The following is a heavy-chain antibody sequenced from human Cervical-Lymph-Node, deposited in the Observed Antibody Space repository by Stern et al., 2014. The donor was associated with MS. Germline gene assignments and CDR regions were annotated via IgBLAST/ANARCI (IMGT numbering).Heavy chain of an antibody. Sequence: QLVQSGAEVKKPGSSVRVSCKASGGTFSSYAISWVRQAPGQGLEWMGGIIPMFGTANYAQKFQGRVTITADDSTTTAYMEVSSLRSEDTAVYYCASSVGDLPPEAVWAQGTTVPVFS. J-gene: IGHJ6*02. CDR3: ASSVGDLPPEAV. CDR2: IIPMFGTA. D-gene: IGHD3-10*01. V-gene: IGHV1-69*01. CDR1: GGTFSSYA.